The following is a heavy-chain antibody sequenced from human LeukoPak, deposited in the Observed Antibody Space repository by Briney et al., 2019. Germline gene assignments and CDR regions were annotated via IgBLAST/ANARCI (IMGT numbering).Heavy chain of an antibody. D-gene: IGHD6-19*01. CDR1: GFTFSSYA. Sequence: HPGGSLRLSCAASGFTFSSYAMRWVRQAPGKGLEWVSAISGSGGSTYYADSVKGRFTISRDNSKNTLYLQMNSLRAEDTAVYYCARSGWYYFDYWGQGTLVTVSS. CDR3: ARSGWYYFDY. CDR2: ISGSGGST. J-gene: IGHJ4*02. V-gene: IGHV3-23*01.